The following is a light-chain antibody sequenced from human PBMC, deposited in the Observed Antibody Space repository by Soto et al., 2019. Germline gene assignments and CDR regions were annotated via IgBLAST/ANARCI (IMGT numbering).Light chain of an antibody. Sequence: EIVLTQSPGTLSLSPGERATLSCRASQSVSSSYLAWYQQKPGQAPSLLICAASSRATGIPDRFSGSGSGTDFTLTISRLEPEDFAVYYCQQYGGSPPTFGQGTKVEIK. CDR1: QSVSSSY. CDR3: QQYGGSPPT. J-gene: IGKJ1*01. V-gene: IGKV3-20*01. CDR2: AAS.